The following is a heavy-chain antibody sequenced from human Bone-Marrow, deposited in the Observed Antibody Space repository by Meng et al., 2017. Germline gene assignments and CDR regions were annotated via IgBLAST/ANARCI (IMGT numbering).Heavy chain of an antibody. V-gene: IGHV4-4*02. D-gene: IGHD6-13*01. CDR3: ARARSSSWSFDY. CDR2: IYHSGNT. CDR1: GGSISSSNW. Sequence: QVQLQESGPGLVKPAGTRARTCAVSGGSISSSNWWSWGRQPPGKGLEWIGEIYHSGNTNYNPSLKSRVAMSVDKSKNQFSLRLSSVTAADTAVYYCARARSSSWSFDYWGQGTLVTVSS. J-gene: IGHJ4*02.